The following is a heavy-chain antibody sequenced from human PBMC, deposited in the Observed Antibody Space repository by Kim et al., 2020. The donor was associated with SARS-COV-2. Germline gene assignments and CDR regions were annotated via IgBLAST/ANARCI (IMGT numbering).Heavy chain of an antibody. CDR2: GRTV. J-gene: IGHJ4*01. Sequence: GRTVHYAGSVKGRFTSSRDNAKNSLYLQMASLRVEDTAVYFCARGPGGFDFWGHGTLVAVSS. CDR3: ARGPGGFDF. V-gene: IGHV3-11*04. D-gene: IGHD2-15*01.